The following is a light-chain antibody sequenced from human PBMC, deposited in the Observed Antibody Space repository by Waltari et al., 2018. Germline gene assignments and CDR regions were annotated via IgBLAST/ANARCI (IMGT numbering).Light chain of an antibody. CDR3: QQCDNWPPLT. CDR2: EAS. V-gene: IGKV3-11*01. CDR1: QSVRIF. J-gene: IGKJ4*01. Sequence: EIVLTQSPATLSLSPGERATLSCRASQSVRIFLAWYQHKPGQAPRLLIYEASKRATGVPDRFSGSGSGTDFSLTISSLEPEDFAVYYCQQCDNWPPLTFGGGTKVE.